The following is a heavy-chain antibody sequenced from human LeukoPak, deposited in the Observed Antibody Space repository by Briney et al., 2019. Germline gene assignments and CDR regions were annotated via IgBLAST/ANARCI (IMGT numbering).Heavy chain of an antibody. CDR1: GGSISRSSYY. D-gene: IGHD2-21*02. CDR2: IYYSGST. CDR3: ASWVCGGDCSYFDY. V-gene: IGHV4-39*01. Sequence: SETLSLTCTVSGGSISRSSYYWGWIRQPPGTGLEWIGSIYYSGSTNYNPSLKSRVTISVDTSKNQFSLKLSSVTAADTAVYYCASWVCGGDCSYFDYWGQGTLVTVSS. J-gene: IGHJ4*02.